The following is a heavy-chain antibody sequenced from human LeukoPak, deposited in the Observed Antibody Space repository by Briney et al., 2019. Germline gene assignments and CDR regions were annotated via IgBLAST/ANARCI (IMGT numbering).Heavy chain of an antibody. Sequence: GGSLRLSCAASGFNFDDYGMSWVRQVPGKGLVWVSGINWNGDSTGYVDSVKGRFTISRDNAKNSVYLQMNSLRAEDTALYRCVRDPRGGSGSHFTSWGQGTLVTVSS. J-gene: IGHJ4*02. V-gene: IGHV3-20*01. CDR1: GFNFDDYG. CDR2: INWNGDST. D-gene: IGHD3-10*01. CDR3: VRDPRGGSGSHFTS.